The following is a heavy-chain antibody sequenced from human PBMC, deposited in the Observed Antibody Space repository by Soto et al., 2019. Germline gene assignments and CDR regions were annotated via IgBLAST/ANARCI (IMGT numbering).Heavy chain of an antibody. CDR2: ISAYNGNT. CDR3: ARDYNCSGGSCYSGIDY. J-gene: IGHJ4*02. Sequence: ASVKVSCKASGYTFTSYGISWVRQAPGQGLEWMGWISAYNGNTNYAQKLQGRVTMTTDTSTSTAYMELRSLRSDDTAVYYCARDYNCSGGSCYSGIDYWGQGPLVTVSS. V-gene: IGHV1-18*01. D-gene: IGHD2-15*01. CDR1: GYTFTSYG.